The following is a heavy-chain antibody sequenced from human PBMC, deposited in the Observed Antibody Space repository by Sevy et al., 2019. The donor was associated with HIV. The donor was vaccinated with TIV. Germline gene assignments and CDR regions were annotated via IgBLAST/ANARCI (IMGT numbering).Heavy chain of an antibody. V-gene: IGHV3-30*18. J-gene: IGHJ4*02. D-gene: IGHD4-17*01. CDR3: AKDLPDYGDQAGVDY. CDR2: ISYDGSNK. Sequence: GGSLRLSCAASGFTFSSYGMHWVRQAPGKGLEWVAVISYDGSNKYYADSVKGRFTISRDNSKNTLYLQMNSLRAEDTAVHYCAKDLPDYGDQAGVDYWGQGTLVTVSS. CDR1: GFTFSSYG.